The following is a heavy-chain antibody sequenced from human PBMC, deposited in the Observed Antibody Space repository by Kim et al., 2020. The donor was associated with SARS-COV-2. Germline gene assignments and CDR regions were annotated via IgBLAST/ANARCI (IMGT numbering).Heavy chain of an antibody. CDR3: ARAIDGGYDSLYYFDY. CDR2: IYHSGST. V-gene: IGHV4-30-2*01. Sequence: SETLSLTCAVSGGSISSGGYSWSWIRQPPGKGLEWIGYIYHSGSTYYNPSLKSRVTISVDRSKNQFSLKLSSVTAADTAVYYCARAIDGGYDSLYYFDYWGQGTLVTVSS. J-gene: IGHJ4*02. CDR1: GGSISSGGYS. D-gene: IGHD5-12*01.